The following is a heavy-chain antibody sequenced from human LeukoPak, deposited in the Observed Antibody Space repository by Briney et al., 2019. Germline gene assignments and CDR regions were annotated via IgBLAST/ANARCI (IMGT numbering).Heavy chain of an antibody. J-gene: IGHJ6*03. CDR3: ASPAMAFIDQGRYNYYYYMDV. CDR1: GYSISSGYY. D-gene: IGHD5-18*01. V-gene: IGHV4-38-2*02. Sequence: SETLSLTCTVSGYSISSGYYWGWIRQPPGKGLEWIGSIYHSGSTYYNPSLKSRVTISVDTSKNQFSLKLSSVTAADAAVYYCASPAMAFIDQGRYNYYYYMDVWGKGTTVTVSS. CDR2: IYHSGST.